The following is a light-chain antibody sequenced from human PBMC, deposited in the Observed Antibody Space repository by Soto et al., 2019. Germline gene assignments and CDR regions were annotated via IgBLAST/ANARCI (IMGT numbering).Light chain of an antibody. J-gene: IGLJ3*02. CDR3: QVWDSSTARV. CDR2: RDS. CDR1: NIGSKN. V-gene: IGLV3-9*01. Sequence: SYELTQPLSVSVALGQTARITCGGNNIGSKNVHWYQQKPGQAPVLVIYRDSNRPSGIPERFSVSNSGNTATLTISRAQAGDEADYYCQVWDSSTARVFGGGTKLPVL.